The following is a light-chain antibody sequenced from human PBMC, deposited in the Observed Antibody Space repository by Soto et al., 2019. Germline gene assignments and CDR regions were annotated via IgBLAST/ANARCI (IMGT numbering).Light chain of an antibody. V-gene: IGKV3-11*01. CDR3: QQRYHWPPYT. CDR1: QSVSDY. CDR2: DAS. Sequence: EIVLTQSPTTLSLSPGERATLSCRASQSVSDYLAWYQQKPGQAPRLLIYDASNRATGIPVRFSGSGSGTDFPLTISSLEPEDSAVYYCQQRYHWPPYTFGQGTKLEIK. J-gene: IGKJ2*01.